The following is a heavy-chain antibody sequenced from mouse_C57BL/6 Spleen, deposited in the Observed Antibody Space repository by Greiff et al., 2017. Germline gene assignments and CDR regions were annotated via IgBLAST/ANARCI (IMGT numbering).Heavy chain of an antibody. Sequence: VQLVESGPGLVAPSQSLSITCTVSGFSLTSYAISWVRQPPGKGLEWLGVIWTGGGTNYNSALKSRLSISKDNSKSKVFLKMNSLLTDDTARDYCAREDGSYEGFAYWGQGTLVTVSA. V-gene: IGHV2-9-1*01. D-gene: IGHD1-1*02. CDR3: AREDGSYEGFAY. CDR1: GFSLTSYA. J-gene: IGHJ3*01. CDR2: IWTGGGT.